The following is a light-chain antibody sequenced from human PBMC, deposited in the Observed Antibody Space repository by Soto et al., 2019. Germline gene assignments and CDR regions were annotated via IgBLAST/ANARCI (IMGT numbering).Light chain of an antibody. J-gene: IGLJ1*01. CDR1: SSDVGSYNL. Sequence: QSVLTQPASVSGSPGQSITISCTGTSSDVGSYNLVSWYQQHPGKAPKLMIYEVSKRPSGVSNRSSGSKSGNTASLTISGLQAEDEADYYCCSYAGSSTFPYVFGTGT. CDR2: EVS. CDR3: CSYAGSSTFPYV. V-gene: IGLV2-23*02.